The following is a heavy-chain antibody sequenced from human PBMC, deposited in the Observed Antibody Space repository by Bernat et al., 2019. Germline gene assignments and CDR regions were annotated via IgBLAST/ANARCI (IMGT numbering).Heavy chain of an antibody. CDR1: GGSISSAAYY. Sequence: QVQLQESGPGLVKPSQTLSLTCTVSGGSISSAAYYWSWIRQHPGKGLEWIAYICYSGTTYYNPSLKSRVSISVDTSRNQCSLQLDSVTAADTAVYYCARKRDDGDYHFDYWGQGTLVTVSS. J-gene: IGHJ4*02. CDR3: ARKRDDGDYHFDY. V-gene: IGHV4-31*03. D-gene: IGHD4-17*01. CDR2: ICYSGTT.